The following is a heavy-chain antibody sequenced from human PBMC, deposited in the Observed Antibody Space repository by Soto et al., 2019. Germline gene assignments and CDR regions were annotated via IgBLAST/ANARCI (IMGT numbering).Heavy chain of an antibody. D-gene: IGHD4-17*01. CDR3: ARINGDYISYFDY. V-gene: IGHV4-39*01. CDR1: GGSISSSSYY. CDR2: IYYSGRT. Sequence: SETLSLTCTVSGGSISSSSYYWGWIRQPPGKGLEWIGSIYYSGRTYYNPSLKSRVTISVDTSRNQFSLKLSSVTAADTAVFYCARINGDYISYFDYWGQGTLVTVSS. J-gene: IGHJ4*02.